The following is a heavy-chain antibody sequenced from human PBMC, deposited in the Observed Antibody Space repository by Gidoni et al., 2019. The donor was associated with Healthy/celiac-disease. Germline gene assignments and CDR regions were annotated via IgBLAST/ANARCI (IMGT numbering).Heavy chain of an antibody. D-gene: IGHD2-15*01. CDR3: ARDCSGGSCYERFDY. V-gene: IGHV4-39*07. CDR2: IYYSGST. J-gene: IGHJ4*02. CDR1: GGSIRSSSYY. Sequence: QLQLQESGPGLVKPSETLSLTCTVSGGSIRSSSYYWGWIRQPPGKGLEWIGSIYYSGSTYYNPSLKSRVTISVDTSKNQFSLKLSSVTAADTAVYYCARDCSGGSCYERFDYWGQGTLVTVSS.